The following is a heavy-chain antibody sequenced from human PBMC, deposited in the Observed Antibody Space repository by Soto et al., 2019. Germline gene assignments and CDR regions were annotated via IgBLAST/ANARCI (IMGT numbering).Heavy chain of an antibody. Sequence: SETLSLTCSVSGESIGSGGHYWNWIRQRPEKGLEWIGYIYYSGSTHYNPSLRSRLTISLDTSKNQFFLRLVSVTAADTALYYCARSAYGGNSIFDYWGQGTLVTVSS. CDR3: ARSAYGGNSIFDY. CDR2: IYYSGST. J-gene: IGHJ4*02. CDR1: GESIGSGGHY. D-gene: IGHD4-17*01. V-gene: IGHV4-31*03.